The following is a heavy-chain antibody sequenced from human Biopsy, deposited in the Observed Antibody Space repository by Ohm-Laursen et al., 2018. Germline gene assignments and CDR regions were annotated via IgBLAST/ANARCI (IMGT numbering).Heavy chain of an antibody. CDR2: MIPSSGKT. CDR3: ARGYSRRVSIFEASIYWFDT. D-gene: IGHD6-6*01. Sequence: SVKVSCKASGYSFSTYDVNWVRQARGHGLEWMGWMIPSSGKTGYAQRFQGRVTLTMNTSISTAYTELSGLRSEDTAVYFCARGYSRRVSIFEASIYWFDTWGQGTLVTVSS. CDR1: GYSFSTYD. V-gene: IGHV1-8*01. J-gene: IGHJ5*02.